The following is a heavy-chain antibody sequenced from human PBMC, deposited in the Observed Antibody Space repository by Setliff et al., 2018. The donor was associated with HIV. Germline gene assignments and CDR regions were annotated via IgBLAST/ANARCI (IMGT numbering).Heavy chain of an antibody. CDR2: IYHSGSA. V-gene: IGHV4-4*02. J-gene: IGHJ4*02. Sequence: SETLSLTCAVSGGSISSGNWLNWVRQPPGKGLEWIGEIYHSGSANYNPSLKSRVTISVDKSKNQFSLKLSSVTAADTAVYYCVRHSRYYGSGSYLPPTIDYWGQGTLVTVSS. CDR1: GGSISSGNW. CDR3: VRHSRYYGSGSYLPPTIDY. D-gene: IGHD3-10*01.